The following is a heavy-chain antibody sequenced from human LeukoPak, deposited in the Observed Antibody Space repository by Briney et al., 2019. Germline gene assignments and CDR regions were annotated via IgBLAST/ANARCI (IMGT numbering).Heavy chain of an antibody. D-gene: IGHD4-11*01. CDR2: IYTSGST. J-gene: IGHJ3*02. CDR1: GGSISSYY. Sequence: PSENLSLTCTVSGGSISSYYWSWIRQPAGKGLEWIGRIYTSGSTNYNPSLKSRVTMSVDTSKNQFSLKLSSVTAADTAVYYCASRRLPVDDAFDIWGQGTMVTVSS. CDR3: ASRRLPVDDAFDI. V-gene: IGHV4-4*07.